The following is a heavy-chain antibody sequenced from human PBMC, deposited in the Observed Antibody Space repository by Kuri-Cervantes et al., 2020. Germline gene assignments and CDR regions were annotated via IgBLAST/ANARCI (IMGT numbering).Heavy chain of an antibody. CDR1: GFSLSTSGVG. CDR3: AHRRTGYSSSWSWFDP. J-gene: IGHJ5*02. Sequence: SGPTLVKPTQTLTLTCAFSGFSLSTSGVGVGWIRQPPGKALEWLALIYWDDDKRYSPSLKSRLTITRDISKHQVVLTMTNMDPVDTATYYCAHRRTGYSSSWSWFDPWGQGTLVTVSS. V-gene: IGHV2-5*02. D-gene: IGHD6-13*01. CDR2: IYWDDDK.